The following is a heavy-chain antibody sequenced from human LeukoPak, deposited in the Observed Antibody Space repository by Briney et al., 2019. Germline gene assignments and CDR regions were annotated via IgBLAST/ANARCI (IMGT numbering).Heavy chain of an antibody. D-gene: IGHD6-19*01. CDR1: GFTFDDYA. CDR2: ISWNSGSI. J-gene: IGHJ3*02. V-gene: IGHV3-9*01. Sequence: GGSLRLSCAASGFTFDDYAMHWVRQAPGKGLEWVSGISWNSGSIGYADSVKGRFTISRDNAKNSLYLQMNSLRAEDTALYYCAKDRGSGWLNANDAFDIWGQGTMVTVSS. CDR3: AKDRGSGWLNANDAFDI.